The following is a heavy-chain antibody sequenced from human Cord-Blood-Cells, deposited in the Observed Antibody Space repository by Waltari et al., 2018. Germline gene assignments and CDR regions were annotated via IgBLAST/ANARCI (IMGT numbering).Heavy chain of an antibody. V-gene: IGHV1-69*01. Sequence: QVQLVQSGAEVKKPGSSVKVSCKASGGTFSRYSISWVRQAPGQGLEWMGGIIPIFGTANYAQKFQGRVTITADESTSTAYMELSSLRSEDTAVYYCAREKKTIFGVVINWFDPWGQGTLVTVSS. CDR2: IIPIFGTA. D-gene: IGHD3-3*01. CDR1: GGTFSRYS. CDR3: AREKKTIFGVVINWFDP. J-gene: IGHJ5*02.